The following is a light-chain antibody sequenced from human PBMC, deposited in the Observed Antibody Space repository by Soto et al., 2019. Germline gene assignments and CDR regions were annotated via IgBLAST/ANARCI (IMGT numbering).Light chain of an antibody. CDR3: SSYAGSNTHVV. CDR2: EVS. J-gene: IGLJ2*01. Sequence: QSVLTQPPSASGSPGQSVTISCTGTSSDVGGYNYVSWYQQHPGKAPKLMIYEVSKRPSGVPDRSSGSKSGNTASLTISGLQAEDEADYYCSSYAGSNTHVVFGGGTKLTVL. V-gene: IGLV2-8*01. CDR1: SSDVGGYNY.